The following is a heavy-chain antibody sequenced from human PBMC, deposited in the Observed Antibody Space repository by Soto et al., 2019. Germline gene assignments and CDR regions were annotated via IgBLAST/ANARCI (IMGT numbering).Heavy chain of an antibody. CDR1: GGTFSSCS. D-gene: IGHD6-6*01. Sequence: GASVKVSCEASGGTFSSCSMRWVRQSPGQGLEWMGRIIPILGIANYAQKCQGRVTITADKSTSTAYMELSSLRSEDTAVYYCARALIAARPDPTNRYYYHYMDVRGKGTTVTVSS. CDR3: ARALIAARPDPTNRYYYHYMDV. V-gene: IGHV1-69*04. J-gene: IGHJ6*03. CDR2: IIPILGIA.